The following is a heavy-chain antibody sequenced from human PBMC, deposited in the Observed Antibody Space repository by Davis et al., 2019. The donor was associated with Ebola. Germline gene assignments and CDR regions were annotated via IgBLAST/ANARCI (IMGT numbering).Heavy chain of an antibody. J-gene: IGHJ2*01. CDR3: ARQIAAAWYFDL. D-gene: IGHD6-13*01. V-gene: IGHV5-51*01. CDR1: GYSFTSYW. Sequence: GGSLRLSCQGPGYSFTSYWIGWLPHMPGKGLEWMGIIYPGDSDTRYSPSFQGQVTISADKSISTAYLQWSSLKASDTAMYYCARQIAAAWYFDLWGRGTLVTVSS. CDR2: IYPGDSDT.